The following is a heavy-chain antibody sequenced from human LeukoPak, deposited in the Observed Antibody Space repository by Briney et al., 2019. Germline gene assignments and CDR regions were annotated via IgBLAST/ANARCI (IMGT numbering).Heavy chain of an antibody. V-gene: IGHV4-39*01. D-gene: IGHD3-10*01. J-gene: IGHJ3*02. Sequence: SETLSLTCTASGGSISSSSYYWGWIRQPPGKGLEWIGSIYYSGSTNYNPSLKSRVTISVDTSKNQFSLKLSSVTAADTAVYYCARQDYGSGSFYAFDIWGQGTMVTVSS. CDR3: ARQDYGSGSFYAFDI. CDR2: IYYSGST. CDR1: GGSISSSSYY.